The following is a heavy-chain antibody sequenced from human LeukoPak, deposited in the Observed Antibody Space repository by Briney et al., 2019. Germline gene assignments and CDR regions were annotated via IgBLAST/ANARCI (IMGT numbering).Heavy chain of an antibody. CDR3: AKDGSSWYYYYYYYMDV. CDR1: GFTFSSYG. CDR2: IWYDGSNK. V-gene: IGHV3-33*06. D-gene: IGHD6-13*01. J-gene: IGHJ6*03. Sequence: PGGSLRLSCAASGFTFSSYGMHWVRQAPGKELEWVAVIWYDGSNKYNADSVKGRFTISRDNSKNTLYLQMNSLRAEDTAVYYCAKDGSSWYYYYYYYMDVWGKGTTVTVSS.